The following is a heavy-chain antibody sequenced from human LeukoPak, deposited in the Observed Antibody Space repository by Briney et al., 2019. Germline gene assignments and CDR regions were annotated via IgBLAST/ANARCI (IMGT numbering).Heavy chain of an antibody. J-gene: IGHJ3*02. V-gene: IGHV3-23*01. CDR3: AKTKGSGSSFQAFDI. CDR1: GFTFSTYA. CDR2: ISGSGGST. Sequence: GGSLRLSCAASGFTFSTYAMSWVRQAPGKGLECVSAISGSGGSTYSAGSVKGRFTIPRDNSKNTLYLQMNSLRAEDTAVYSCAKTKGSGSSFQAFDIWGQGTMVTVSS. D-gene: IGHD1-26*01.